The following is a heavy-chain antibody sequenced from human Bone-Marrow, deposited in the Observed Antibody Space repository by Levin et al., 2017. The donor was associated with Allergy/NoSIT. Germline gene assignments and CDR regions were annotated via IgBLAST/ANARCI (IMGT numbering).Heavy chain of an antibody. CDR2: IYYSGST. D-gene: IGHD5-12*01. Sequence: SETLSLTCTVSGGSVSSGSYYWSWIRQPPGKGLEWIGYIYYSGSTNYNPSLKSRVTISVDTSKNQFSLKLSSVTAADTAVYYCARVGTSGGDFRFDYWGQGTLVTVSS. CDR1: GGSVSSGSYY. J-gene: IGHJ4*02. V-gene: IGHV4-61*01. CDR3: ARVGTSGGDFRFDY.